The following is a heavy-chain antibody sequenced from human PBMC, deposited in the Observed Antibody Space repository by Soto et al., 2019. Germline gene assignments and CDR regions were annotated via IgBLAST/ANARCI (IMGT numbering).Heavy chain of an antibody. CDR1: GESVSSSDVY. Sequence: SETLSLACAVSGESVSSSDVYWTWIRQPPGKPLEWIGYVYSTGTTNYSPSLKSRVDMSVDTSENQFSLKLRSVTAADAAVYFCARVSKLVAPKGGRRAYLFAMDVWGDGTTVTVSS. CDR2: VYSTGTT. J-gene: IGHJ6*01. D-gene: IGHD2-15*01. V-gene: IGHV4-61*08. CDR3: ARVSKLVAPKGGRRAYLFAMDV.